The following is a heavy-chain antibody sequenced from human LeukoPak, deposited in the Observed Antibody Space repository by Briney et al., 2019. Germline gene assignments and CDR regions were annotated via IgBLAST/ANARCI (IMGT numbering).Heavy chain of an antibody. CDR1: GYTFTSYY. D-gene: IGHD3-22*01. J-gene: IGHJ6*02. Sequence: ASVKVSCKASGYTFTSYYMHWVRQAPGQGLEWMGIINPSGGSTSYAQKFQGRVTMTRDTSTSTVYMELSSLRSEDTAVYYCARDGGVDYDSSGYYPGNYYYYCMDVWGQGTTVTVSS. CDR3: ARDGGVDYDSSGYYPGNYYYYCMDV. V-gene: IGHV1-46*01. CDR2: INPSGGST.